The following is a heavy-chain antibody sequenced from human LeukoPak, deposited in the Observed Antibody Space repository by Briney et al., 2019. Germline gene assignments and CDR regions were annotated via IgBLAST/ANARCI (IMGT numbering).Heavy chain of an antibody. D-gene: IGHD2-21*01. CDR2: IYYTGDT. Sequence: SSGTLSLTCSVSGVSVTSHYWSWIRQPPGKGLEWLGNIYYTGDTGYNPSLHSRVTMSMDTSKNQFSLNLSFMTAADTAVYYCATKPVVPASQGHYFDRWGQGTLVTVSS. V-gene: IGHV4-59*02. J-gene: IGHJ5*02. CDR1: GVSVTSHY. CDR3: ATKPVVPASQGHYFDR.